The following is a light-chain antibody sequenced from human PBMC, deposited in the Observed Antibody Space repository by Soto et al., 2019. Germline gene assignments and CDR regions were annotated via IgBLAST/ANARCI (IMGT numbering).Light chain of an antibody. V-gene: IGKV3-20*01. CDR3: KQYGSSTWT. Sequence: ELVLPPSPGPVSFSPVEIGIVSFIGSQSVSSSYLAWYQQKPGQANRILIYGAYSRATGIQDRFSGSGSGTDFTLTISRMEPEDFAVYYCKQYGSSTWTCGQGTRGDIK. J-gene: IGKJ1*01. CDR2: GAY. CDR1: QSVSSSY.